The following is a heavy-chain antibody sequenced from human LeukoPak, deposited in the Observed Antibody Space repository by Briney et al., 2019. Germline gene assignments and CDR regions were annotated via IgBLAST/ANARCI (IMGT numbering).Heavy chain of an antibody. D-gene: IGHD4-17*01. V-gene: IGHV3-73*01. CDR2: IRSKANSYAT. CDR1: RFTFSGSA. CDR3: TRLFDYGDNHDY. Sequence: PGRSLRLSCAASRFTFSGSAMHWVRRASGKGLEWVGRIRSKANSYATAYAASVKGRFTISRDDSKNTAYLQMNSLKTEDTAVYYCTRLFDYGDNHDYWGQGTLVTVSS. J-gene: IGHJ4*02.